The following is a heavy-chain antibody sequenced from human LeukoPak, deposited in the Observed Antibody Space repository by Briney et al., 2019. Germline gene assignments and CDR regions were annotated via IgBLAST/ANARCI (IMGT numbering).Heavy chain of an antibody. D-gene: IGHD2-8*02. CDR1: GGSISSDY. J-gene: IGHJ4*02. Sequence: PSETLSLTCTVSGGSISSDYWTWVRQPAGKGLEWIGRIYTSGTTNYNPSLKSRGTISVDTSKNQFSLKVTSVTAADTAVYYCARNTAGSFDYWGQGTLVTVS. CDR2: IYTSGTT. V-gene: IGHV4-4*07. CDR3: ARNTAGSFDY.